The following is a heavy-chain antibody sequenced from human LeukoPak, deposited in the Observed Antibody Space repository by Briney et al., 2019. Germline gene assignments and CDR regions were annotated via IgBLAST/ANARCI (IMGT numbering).Heavy chain of an antibody. CDR2: ISSSGSTI. Sequence: PGGSLRLSCAASGFTFSDYYMSWIRQAPGKGLEWVSYISSSGSTIYYADSVKGRFTISRDNAKNSLYLQMNSLRADDTAVYYCARQLGAQASYYYYYGMDVWGQGTTVTVSS. J-gene: IGHJ6*02. D-gene: IGHD1-26*01. CDR1: GFTFSDYY. V-gene: IGHV3-11*01. CDR3: ARQLGAQASYYYYYGMDV.